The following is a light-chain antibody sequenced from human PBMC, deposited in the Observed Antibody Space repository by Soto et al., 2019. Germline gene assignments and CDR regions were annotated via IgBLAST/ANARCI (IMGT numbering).Light chain of an antibody. Sequence: EVVLTQSPGTLSLSPGERATLSCRASQSVSNNYFAWYQQKPGQAPRLLIFGSSDRATGIPDRFSGSGSGTDFTLTIRRLEPEDFAVYYCQQYGSSPPYTFGQGTNLPIK. CDR1: QSVSNNY. CDR3: QQYGSSPPYT. V-gene: IGKV3-20*01. CDR2: GSS. J-gene: IGKJ2*01.